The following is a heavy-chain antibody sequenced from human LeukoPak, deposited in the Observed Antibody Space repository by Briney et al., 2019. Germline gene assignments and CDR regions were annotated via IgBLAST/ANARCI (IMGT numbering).Heavy chain of an antibody. V-gene: IGHV1-18*01. D-gene: IGHD1-1*01. CDR3: ATGTWRRGYYYYYMDV. J-gene: IGHJ6*03. Sequence: ASGTVSLKGSGYGFTSYGISWVRQAPGQGLGWVGWISDYNDNTNYAQKLQGRVTMTTDTSTSTAYMELRRLTSDATAVYYCATGTWRRGYYYYYMDVWGKGTPVTVSS. CDR1: GYGFTSYG. CDR2: ISDYNDNT.